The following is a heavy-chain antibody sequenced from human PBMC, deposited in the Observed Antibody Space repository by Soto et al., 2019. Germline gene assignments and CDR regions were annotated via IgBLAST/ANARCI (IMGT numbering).Heavy chain of an antibody. V-gene: IGHV3-30-3*01. Sequence: PGGSLRLSCAASGFTFSTYAMHWVRQAPGKGLAWVAVISYDGSNKYYADSVKGRFTISGDNSKNTLYLQMNSLRAEDTAVYYCAREHLLAPIFDYWGQGTLVTVSS. CDR2: ISYDGSNK. D-gene: IGHD3-9*01. CDR1: GFTFSTYA. J-gene: IGHJ4*02. CDR3: AREHLLAPIFDY.